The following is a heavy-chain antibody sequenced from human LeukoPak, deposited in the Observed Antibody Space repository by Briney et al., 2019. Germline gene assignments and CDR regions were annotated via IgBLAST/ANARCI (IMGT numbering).Heavy chain of an antibody. CDR3: ARGGPFDWFLDY. V-gene: IGHV3-7*01. CDR2: IKPDDSET. D-gene: IGHD3-9*01. Sequence: GGSLRLSCAVSGFTFSSYWMNWVRQAPGRGLEWVANIKPDDSETYYVDSVKGRFTISRDNANNSLSLQMNSLRAEDTAVYFCARGGPFDWFLDYWGQGTPDSVSS. J-gene: IGHJ4*02. CDR1: GFTFSSYW.